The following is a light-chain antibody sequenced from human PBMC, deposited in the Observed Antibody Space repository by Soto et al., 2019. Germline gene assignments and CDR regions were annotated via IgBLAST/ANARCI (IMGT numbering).Light chain of an antibody. CDR2: DVS. Sequence: QSALTQPASVSGSPGQSITISCTGTSNDVGAYKYVSWYQQHPGKAPKVMIYDVSYRPSWVSNRFSGSKSGNTAYLTISGLQAEDEAVYYCASKRDNGRVCGGGTKLTVL. CDR1: SNDVGAYKY. J-gene: IGLJ3*02. CDR3: ASKRDNGRV. V-gene: IGLV2-14*03.